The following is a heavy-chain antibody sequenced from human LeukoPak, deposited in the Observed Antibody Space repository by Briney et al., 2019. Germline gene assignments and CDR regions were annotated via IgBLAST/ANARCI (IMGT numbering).Heavy chain of an antibody. CDR1: GFTFSSYW. CDR3: ARGRPHGNDY. D-gene: IGHD4-23*01. CDR2: TASDGSST. J-gene: IGHJ4*02. V-gene: IGHV3-74*01. Sequence: GGSLRLSSAASGFTFSSYWMNWVRQAPGKGLVWVSRTASDGSSTTYADSVKGRFSISRDNAKNTLYLQMNSLRVEDTAVYYCARGRPHGNDYWGQGTLVTVSS.